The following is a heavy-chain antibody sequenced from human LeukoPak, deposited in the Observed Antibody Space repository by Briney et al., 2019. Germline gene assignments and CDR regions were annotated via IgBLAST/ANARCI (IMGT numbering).Heavy chain of an antibody. CDR3: ARVGRISSSCYEGCYYHMDV. Sequence: GASVTVSFKASGYTLTGYYMHWVRQAPGQGLELVGWINPNSGGTNYAQKFQGGVTMTRNTSISTAYLELSGLRSDDTAVYFCARVGRISSSCYEGCYYHMDVWGKGTTVTVSS. CDR1: GYTLTGYY. D-gene: IGHD2-2*01. V-gene: IGHV1-2*02. CDR2: INPNSGGT. J-gene: IGHJ6*03.